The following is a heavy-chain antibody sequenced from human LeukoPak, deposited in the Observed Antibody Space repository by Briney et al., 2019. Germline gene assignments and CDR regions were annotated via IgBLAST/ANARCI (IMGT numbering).Heavy chain of an antibody. V-gene: IGHV3-23*01. CDR3: AKLQLTRNWFDP. CDR2: ISGSGGST. Sequence: GGSLRLSCAASGFTFSSYAMIWLRQAPGKGLEGVSAISGSGGSTYYADSVKGRFTISRDNSKNTLYLQMNSLRAEDTAVYYCAKLQLTRNWFDPWGQGTLVTVSS. J-gene: IGHJ5*02. CDR1: GFTFSSYA. D-gene: IGHD6-13*01.